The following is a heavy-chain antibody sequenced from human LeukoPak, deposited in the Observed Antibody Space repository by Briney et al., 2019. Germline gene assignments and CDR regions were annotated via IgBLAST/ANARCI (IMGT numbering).Heavy chain of an antibody. CDR3: ARDSYSIVPAANWFDP. CDR2: INQDQNEI. Sequence: GGSLRLSCAASGFTFSSYWMTWVRQAPGKGLEWVASINQDQNEIHYVDSVRGRFTISRDNAKNSLYLQMNSLTAEDTALYYCARDSYSIVPAANWFDPWGQGTLVTVSS. V-gene: IGHV3-7*01. CDR1: GFTFSSYW. D-gene: IGHD2-2*01. J-gene: IGHJ5*02.